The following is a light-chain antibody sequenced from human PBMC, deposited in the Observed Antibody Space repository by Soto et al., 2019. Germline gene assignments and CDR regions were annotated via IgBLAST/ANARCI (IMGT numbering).Light chain of an antibody. CDR2: GAS. J-gene: IGKJ1*01. CDR3: QQYCNSPRT. CDR1: QSVTSSY. Sequence: EIVLTQSPGTLSLSPGERATLFCRASQSVTSSYLAWYQQQPGQAPRLLIYGASTRATGIPDRFSGSGSGTDFTLTISRLEPEDFAVYYCQQYCNSPRTFGQGTKVEIK. V-gene: IGKV3-20*01.